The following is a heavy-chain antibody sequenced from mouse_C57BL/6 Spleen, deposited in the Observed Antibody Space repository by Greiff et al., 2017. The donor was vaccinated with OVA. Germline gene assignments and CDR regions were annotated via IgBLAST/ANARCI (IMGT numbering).Heavy chain of an antibody. D-gene: IGHD1-1*01. CDR3: ARKDGSSYEGFAY. CDR2: IDPSDSYT. V-gene: IGHV1-59*01. Sequence: QVQLQQPGAELVRPGTSVKLSCKASGYTFTSYWMHWVKQRPGQGLEWIGVIDPSDSYTNYNQKFKGKATLTVDTSSSTAYMQRSSLTSEDSAVYYCARKDGSSYEGFAYWGQGTLVTVSA. J-gene: IGHJ3*01. CDR1: GYTFTSYW.